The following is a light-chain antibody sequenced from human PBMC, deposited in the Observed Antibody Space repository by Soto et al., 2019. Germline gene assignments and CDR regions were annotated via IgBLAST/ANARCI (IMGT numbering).Light chain of an antibody. J-gene: IGKJ1*01. V-gene: IGKV3-11*01. Sequence: DIVLRQSPATLSLSPAERATLSCRASQSVSSSLAWYQQKPGQAPRLLIYAASNRATGIPARFSGSGSGTDFTLTISSLEPEDFAIYYCQQRFNWPRTFGQGTKVDIK. CDR3: QQRFNWPRT. CDR2: AAS. CDR1: QSVSSS.